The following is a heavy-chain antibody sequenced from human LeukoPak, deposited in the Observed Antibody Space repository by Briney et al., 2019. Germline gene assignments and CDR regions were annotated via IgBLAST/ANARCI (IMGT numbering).Heavy chain of an antibody. D-gene: IGHD5-18*01. Sequence: SETLSLTCAVSGGPNSRGGYLWSLVPRPPGKGLEWIGYIYHSGSTYYNPSLKSRVTISVDRSKNQFSLKLSSVTAADTAVYYCARGGYSYGPEDYWGQGTLVTVSS. J-gene: IGHJ4*02. V-gene: IGHV4-30-2*01. CDR2: IYHSGST. CDR1: GGPNSRGGYL. CDR3: ARGGYSYGPEDY.